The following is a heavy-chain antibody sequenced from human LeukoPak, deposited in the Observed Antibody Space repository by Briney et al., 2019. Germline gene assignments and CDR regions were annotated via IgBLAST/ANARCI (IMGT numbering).Heavy chain of an antibody. CDR3: ARAQYYYYMDV. Sequence: PGGSLRLSCAASGFTFDDYGMSWVRQAPGKGLEWVSGINWDGGSTGYADSVKGRFTISRDNAKNSLYLQMNNLRAEDTALYYCARAQYYYYMDVWGKGTTVTVSS. CDR1: GFTFDDYG. CDR2: INWDGGST. V-gene: IGHV3-20*04. D-gene: IGHD2/OR15-2a*01. J-gene: IGHJ6*03.